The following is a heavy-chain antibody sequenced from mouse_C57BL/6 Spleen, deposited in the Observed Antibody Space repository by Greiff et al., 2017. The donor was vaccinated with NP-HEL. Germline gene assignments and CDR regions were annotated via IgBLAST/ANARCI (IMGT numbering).Heavy chain of an antibody. D-gene: IGHD1-1*01. CDR2: INPSTGGT. CDR3: ARGGYGENYFDY. V-gene: IGHV1-42*01. CDR1: GYSFTGYY. Sequence: EVQLQQSGPELVKPGASVKISCKASGYSFTGYYMNWVKQSPEKSLEWIGEINPSTGGTTYNQKFKAKATLTVDKSSSTAYMPLKSLTSEDSAVYYGARGGYGENYFDYWGQGTTLTVSS. J-gene: IGHJ2*01.